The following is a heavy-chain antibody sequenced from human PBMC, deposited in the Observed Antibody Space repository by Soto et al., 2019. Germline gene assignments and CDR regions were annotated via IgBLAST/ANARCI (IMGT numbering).Heavy chain of an antibody. Sequence: GGSLRLSCAASGFTFSSYSMNWVRQAPGKGLEWVSSISSSSSYIYYADSVKGRFTISRDNAKNSLYLQMNSLRAEDAAVYYCASMVDFWSGYYTPYWGQGTLVTVSS. CDR2: ISSSSSYI. J-gene: IGHJ4*02. V-gene: IGHV3-21*01. CDR1: GFTFSSYS. CDR3: ASMVDFWSGYYTPY. D-gene: IGHD3-3*01.